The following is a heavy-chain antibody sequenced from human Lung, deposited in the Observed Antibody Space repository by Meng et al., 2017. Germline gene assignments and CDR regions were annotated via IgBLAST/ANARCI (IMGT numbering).Heavy chain of an antibody. CDR1: GFTCSSYA. Sequence: QVQLVGSGGGWVQPWRSLGCSCAAYGFTCSSYAMHWVRQAPGKGLEWVAVISYDGSNKYYADSVKGRFTISRDNSKNTLYLQMNSLRAEDTAVYYCASGYYLLDAFDIWGQGTMVTVSS. CDR3: ASGYYLLDAFDI. CDR2: ISYDGSNK. D-gene: IGHD2/OR15-2a*01. J-gene: IGHJ3*02. V-gene: IGHV3-30*04.